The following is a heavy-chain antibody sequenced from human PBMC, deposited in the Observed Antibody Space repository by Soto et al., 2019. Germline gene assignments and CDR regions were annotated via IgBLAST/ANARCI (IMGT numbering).Heavy chain of an antibody. Sequence: ASVQVSCKASGYTFTSYAMHWVRQAPGQRLEWMGWINAGNGNTKYSQKFQGRVTITRDTSASTAYMELSSLRSEDTAVYYCARDLDYDSSGYYWFDPWGQGTLVTVSS. D-gene: IGHD3-22*01. CDR2: INAGNGNT. V-gene: IGHV1-3*01. CDR3: ARDLDYDSSGYYWFDP. J-gene: IGHJ5*02. CDR1: GYTFTSYA.